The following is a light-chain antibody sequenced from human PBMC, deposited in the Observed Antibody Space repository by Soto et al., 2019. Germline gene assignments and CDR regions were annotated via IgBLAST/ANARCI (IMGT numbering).Light chain of an antibody. Sequence: QAVVTQPASVSGSPGQSITISCTGSSNDIGAYKYVAWYQQYPGKAPKLIIFEVSNRPSGVSNRCSGSKSGNTASLTIAGLQAEDEADYHCSSYTTGSTLYVFGGGTKVTVL. CDR2: EVS. CDR1: SNDIGAYKY. V-gene: IGLV2-14*01. J-gene: IGLJ1*01. CDR3: SSYTTGSTLYV.